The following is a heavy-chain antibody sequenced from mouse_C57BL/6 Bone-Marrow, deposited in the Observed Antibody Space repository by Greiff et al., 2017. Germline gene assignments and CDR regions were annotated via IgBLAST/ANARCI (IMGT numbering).Heavy chain of an antibody. CDR2: IWRGGST. D-gene: IGHD1-1*01. V-gene: IGHV2-5*01. CDR1: GFSLTSYG. J-gene: IGHJ1*03. Sequence: QVQLQQSGPGLVQPSQSLSITCTVSGFSLTSYGVHWVRQSPGKGLAWLGVIWRGGSTDYNAAFMSRLSITKDNSKSQVFFKMNSLQADDTAIYYCAKKEDYYGTSWYFDVWGTGTTVTVSS. CDR3: AKKEDYYGTSWYFDV.